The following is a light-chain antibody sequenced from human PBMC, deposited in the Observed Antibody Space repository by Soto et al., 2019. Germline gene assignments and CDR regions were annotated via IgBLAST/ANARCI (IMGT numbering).Light chain of an antibody. CDR2: DAS. J-gene: IGKJ5*01. Sequence: EIVLTQSPATLSLSPGGRVTLSCRASQTISNYLAWYQQKPGQAPRLLISDASNRATGVPARFSGSGSGTDFTLTISTLEPEDFAVYYCLHRSDWLPITFGQGTRLEIK. CDR3: LHRSDWLPIT. V-gene: IGKV3-11*01. CDR1: QTISNY.